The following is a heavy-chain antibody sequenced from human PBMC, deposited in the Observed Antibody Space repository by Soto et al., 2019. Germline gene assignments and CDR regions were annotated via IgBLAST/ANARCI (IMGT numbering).Heavy chain of an antibody. J-gene: IGHJ4*02. CDR3: AKALSGWYFGSPDY. V-gene: IGHV3-9*01. CDR2: ISWNSGSI. CDR1: GFTFDDYA. Sequence: SLKISCAASGFTFDDYAMHWVRQAPGKGLEWVSGISWNSGSIGYADSVKGRFTISRDNAKNSLYLQMNSLRAEDTALYYCAKALSGWYFGSPDYWGQGTLVTVSS. D-gene: IGHD6-19*01.